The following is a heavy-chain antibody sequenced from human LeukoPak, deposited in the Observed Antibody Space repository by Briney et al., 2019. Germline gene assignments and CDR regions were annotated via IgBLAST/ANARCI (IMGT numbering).Heavy chain of an antibody. V-gene: IGHV4-39*07. J-gene: IGHJ5*02. Sequence: PSETLSLTCTVSGGSISSSSYYWGWIRQPPGKGLEWIGSIYYSGSTYYNPSLKSRVTISVDTSKNQFSLKLSSVTAAATAVYYCARAEFFPFFESVGVWFDPWGQGTLVTVSS. CDR2: IYYSGST. D-gene: IGHD3-3*02. CDR3: ARAEFFPFFESVGVWFDP. CDR1: GGSISSSSYY.